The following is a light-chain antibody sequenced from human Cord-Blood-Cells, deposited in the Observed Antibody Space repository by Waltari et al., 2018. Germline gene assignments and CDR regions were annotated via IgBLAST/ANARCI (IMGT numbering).Light chain of an antibody. Sequence: DIQMPQSSSSLSASVGDRVTITCRASQSISSYLNWYHQKPGKDPKLLIYAASILQSGVPSRLSGRGSGTDFTLTISSLQPEDFATYYCQQSYSTPFTFGPGTKVDIK. CDR2: AAS. CDR1: QSISSY. J-gene: IGKJ3*01. V-gene: IGKV1-39*01. CDR3: QQSYSTPFT.